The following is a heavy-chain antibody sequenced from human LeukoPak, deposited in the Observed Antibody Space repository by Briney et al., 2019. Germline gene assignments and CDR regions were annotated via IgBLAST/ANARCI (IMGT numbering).Heavy chain of an antibody. J-gene: IGHJ4*02. CDR2: ISGSGGST. V-gene: IGHV3-23*01. D-gene: IGHD6-19*01. Sequence: SGGSLRLSCAASGFTFSSCAMSWVRQAPGKGLEWVSAISGSGGSTYYADSVKGRFTISRDNSKNMLFLQMNSLRAEDTAVYYCAKDRRYSSGWYPEWFDYWGQGTLVTVSS. CDR3: AKDRRYSSGWYPEWFDY. CDR1: GFTFSSCA.